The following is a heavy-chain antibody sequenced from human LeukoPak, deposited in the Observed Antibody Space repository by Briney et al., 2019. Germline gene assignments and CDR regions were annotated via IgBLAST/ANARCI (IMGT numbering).Heavy chain of an antibody. CDR3: ASTRRRLDAFDI. CDR1: GDSVSSSNYY. V-gene: IGHV4-31*11. CDR2: IYYSGST. J-gene: IGHJ3*02. Sequence: SETLSLTCAVSGDSVSSSNYYWSWIRQPPGKGLEWIGYIYYSGSTYYNPSLKSRVTISVDTSKNQFSLKLSSVTAADTAVYYCASTRRRLDAFDIWGQGTMVTVSS.